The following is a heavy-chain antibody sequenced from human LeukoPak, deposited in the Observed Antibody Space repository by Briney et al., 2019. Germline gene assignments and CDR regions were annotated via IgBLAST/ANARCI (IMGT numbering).Heavy chain of an antibody. CDR2: VNYGEST. CDR1: GGSFSGYH. CDR3: ASSPTTFYSGSSYYYFDY. D-gene: IGHD3-10*01. V-gene: IGHV4-34*01. J-gene: IGHJ4*02. Sequence: SETLSLTCAVFGGSFSGYHWSWIRQPPGKGLEWIGGVNYGESTNYNPSLKSRVTISVDTSKNQFSLKLTSVTAADTAVYYCASSPTTFYSGSSYYYFDYWGQGTLVTVSS.